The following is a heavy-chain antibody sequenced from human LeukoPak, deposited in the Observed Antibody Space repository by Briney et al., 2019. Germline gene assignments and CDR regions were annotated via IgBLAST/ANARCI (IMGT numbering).Heavy chain of an antibody. V-gene: IGHV3-33*06. CDR3: AKLYYDFWSGYYIGGAFDY. J-gene: IGHJ4*02. CDR1: GFTFSSYG. D-gene: IGHD3-3*01. CDR2: IWYDGSNK. Sequence: GGSLRLSCAASGFTFSSYGMHWVRQAPGRGLEWVGVIWYDGSNKYYADSVKGRFTISRNNSKNTLYLQMNSLRAEDTAVYYCAKLYYDFWSGYYIGGAFDYWGQGTLVTVSS.